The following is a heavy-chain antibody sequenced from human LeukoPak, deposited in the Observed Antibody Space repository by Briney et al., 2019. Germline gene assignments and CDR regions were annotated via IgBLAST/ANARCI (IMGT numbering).Heavy chain of an antibody. Sequence: PSETLSLTCTVSGGSISSSSYYWGWIRQPPGKGLEWIGEINHSGSTNYNPSLKSRVTISVDTSKNQFSLKLSSVTAADTAVYYCARGSAVTTFGFRYYYYYMDVWGKGTTVTISS. CDR3: ARGSAVTTFGFRYYYYYMDV. CDR1: GGSISSSSYY. J-gene: IGHJ6*03. CDR2: INHSGST. D-gene: IGHD3-16*01. V-gene: IGHV4-39*07.